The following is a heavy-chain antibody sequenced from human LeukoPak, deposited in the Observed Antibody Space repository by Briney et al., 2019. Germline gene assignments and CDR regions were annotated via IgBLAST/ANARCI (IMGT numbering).Heavy chain of an antibody. J-gene: IGHJ4*02. CDR1: GYTFTSYA. Sequence: ASVKVSCKASGYTFTSYAMHWVRQAPGQRLEWMGWINAGNGNTKYSQEFQGRVTITRDTSAGTAYMELSSLRSEDMAVYYCARYYCSGGSCYADYWGQGTLVTVSS. V-gene: IGHV1-3*03. D-gene: IGHD2-15*01. CDR2: INAGNGNT. CDR3: ARYYCSGGSCYADY.